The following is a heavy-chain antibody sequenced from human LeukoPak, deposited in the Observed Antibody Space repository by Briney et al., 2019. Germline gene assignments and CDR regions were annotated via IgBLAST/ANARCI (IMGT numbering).Heavy chain of an antibody. Sequence: GGSLRHSCAAPGFTFSEAWMHWVRQAPGKGLVWVSRINNDGSTTRYADSVKGRFTNSRDNAKNTLYLQMNSLRAEDTAVYYCARVSGPGMNEYFHLWGQGTLVTVSS. CDR1: GFTFSEAW. CDR3: ARVSGPGMNEYFHL. J-gene: IGHJ1*01. V-gene: IGHV3-74*01. CDR2: INNDGSTT. D-gene: IGHD3-10*01.